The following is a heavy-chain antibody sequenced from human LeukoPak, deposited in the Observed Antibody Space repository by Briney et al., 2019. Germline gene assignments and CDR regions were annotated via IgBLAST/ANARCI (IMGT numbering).Heavy chain of an antibody. CDR3: ASGEVVAATNLRAYYYYYMDV. V-gene: IGHV1-58*02. D-gene: IGHD2-15*01. J-gene: IGHJ6*03. CDR2: IVVGSGNT. Sequence: ASVKVSCKASGFTFTSSAMQWVRQARGQRLEWIGWIVVGSGNTNYAQKFQERVTITRDMSTSTAYMELSSLRSEDTAVYYCASGEVVAATNLRAYYYYYMDVWGKGTTVTVSS. CDR1: GFTFTSSA.